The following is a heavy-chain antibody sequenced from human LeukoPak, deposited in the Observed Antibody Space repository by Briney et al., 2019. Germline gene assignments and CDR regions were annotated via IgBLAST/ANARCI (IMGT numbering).Heavy chain of an antibody. CDR2: INHSGST. V-gene: IGHV4-34*01. J-gene: IGHJ4*02. CDR3: ASRWGTRGY. D-gene: IGHD1-14*01. Sequence: SETLSLTCAVYGGSFSGYYWSWIRQPPGKGLEWIGEINHSGSTNYNPSLESRVTISVDTSKNQFSLKLSSVTAADTAVYYCASRWGTRGYWGQGTLVTVSS. CDR1: GGSFSGYY.